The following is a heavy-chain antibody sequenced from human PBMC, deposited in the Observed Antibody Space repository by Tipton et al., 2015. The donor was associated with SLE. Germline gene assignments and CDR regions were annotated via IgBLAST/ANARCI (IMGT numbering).Heavy chain of an antibody. V-gene: IGHV4-59*12. CDR3: AREIGGGSNDY. J-gene: IGHJ4*02. D-gene: IGHD1-26*01. Sequence: TLSLTCTVSGGSISNYYWSWIRQPPGKGLEWIGYIYYSGNTNYNPSLKSRVSISVDTSKSQFSLKLSSVTAADTAVYYCAREIGGGSNDYWGQGTLVTVSS. CDR2: IYYSGNT. CDR1: GGSISNYY.